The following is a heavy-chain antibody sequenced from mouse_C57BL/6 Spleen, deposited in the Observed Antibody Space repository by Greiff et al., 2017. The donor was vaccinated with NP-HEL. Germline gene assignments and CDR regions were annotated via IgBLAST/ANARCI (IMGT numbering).Heavy chain of an antibody. V-gene: IGHV1-69*01. J-gene: IGHJ4*01. CDR3: ARGEATDAMDY. D-gene: IGHD3-2*02. Sequence: QVQLQQPGAELVMPGASVKLSCKASGYTFTSYWMHWVKQRPGQGLEWIGEIDPSDSYTNYNQKFKGKSTLTVDKSSSTAYMRLSSLTSEDSAVYYCARGEATDAMDYWGQGTSVTVSS. CDR2: IDPSDSYT. CDR1: GYTFTSYW.